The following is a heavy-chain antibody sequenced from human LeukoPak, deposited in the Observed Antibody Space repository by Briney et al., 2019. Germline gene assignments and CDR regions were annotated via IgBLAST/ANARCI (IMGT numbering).Heavy chain of an antibody. J-gene: IGHJ4*02. CDR2: ISWNGGRI. CDR1: GFTFGDFA. Sequence: PGKSLTLSCAASGFTFGDFAMYWVRQAPGKGLEWVSGISWNGGRIEYPDSVKGRFTISRDNSNNSLYLHMNSLRPDDTALYFCAKDRKRRYSSRWHFFGSWGQGTLVTVSS. V-gene: IGHV3-9*01. D-gene: IGHD6-13*01. CDR3: AKDRKRRYSSRWHFFGS.